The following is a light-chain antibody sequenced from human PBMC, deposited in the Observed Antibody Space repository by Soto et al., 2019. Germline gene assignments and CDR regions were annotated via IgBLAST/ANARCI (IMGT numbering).Light chain of an antibody. J-gene: IGLJ2*01. V-gene: IGLV3-1*01. CDR2: KDS. CDR1: KLGDKY. CDR3: QAWDSSSVV. Sequence: SYELTQPPSVSVSPGQTASITCSGDKLGDKYACWYQQKPRQAPVLVIYKDSKRPSGIPERFSSSNSGNTATLTISGTEAMDEADYYCQAWDSSSVVFGGGTKLTVL.